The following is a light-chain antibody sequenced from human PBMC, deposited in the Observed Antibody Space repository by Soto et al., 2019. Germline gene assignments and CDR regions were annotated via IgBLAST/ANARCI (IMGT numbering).Light chain of an antibody. CDR1: QSLGSGY. CDR3: QQYNSSPRT. J-gene: IGKJ1*01. CDR2: AAS. V-gene: IGKV3-20*01. Sequence: LTQSPGTLSLSPGDRATLSCRASQSLGSGYLAWYRQKPGQAPRILIYAASSRATGVPDSFSGSGSGTDFSLTISRLEPEAFAVYCYQQYNSSPRTFGQGTKVDIK.